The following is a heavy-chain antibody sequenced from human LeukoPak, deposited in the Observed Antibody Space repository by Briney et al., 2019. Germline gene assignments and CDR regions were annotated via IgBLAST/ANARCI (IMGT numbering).Heavy chain of an antibody. D-gene: IGHD3-10*01. J-gene: IGHJ3*02. CDR3: ARDSGDEAFDI. CDR2: ISPYNGST. CDR1: AYTFTSYG. Sequence: ASVKVSCKASAYTFTSYGINWVRQAPGQGLEWMGWISPYNGSTHYAQKVQGRVTMTTDTSTSTAFMELRSLRSDDTAVYYCARDSGDEAFDIWGQGTMVTVSS. V-gene: IGHV1-18*01.